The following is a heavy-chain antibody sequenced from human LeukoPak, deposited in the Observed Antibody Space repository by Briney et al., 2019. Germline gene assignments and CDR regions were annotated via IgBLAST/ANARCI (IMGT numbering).Heavy chain of an antibody. Sequence: PGGSLRLSCAASGFTFSSYAMSWVRQAPGKGLEWVSAISGSGGSTYYADSVKGRFTIPRDNSKNTLYLQMNSLRAEDTAVYYCAKAPGYCSSTSCYTHAFDIWGQGTMVTVSS. V-gene: IGHV3-23*01. J-gene: IGHJ3*02. CDR3: AKAPGYCSSTSCYTHAFDI. CDR1: GFTFSSYA. CDR2: ISGSGGST. D-gene: IGHD2-2*02.